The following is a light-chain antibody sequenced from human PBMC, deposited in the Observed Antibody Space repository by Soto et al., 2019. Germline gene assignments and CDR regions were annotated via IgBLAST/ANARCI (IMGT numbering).Light chain of an antibody. CDR2: GAS. Sequence: EIVLTQSPGTLSLSPGERATLSCRASQSVDSNYLAWYQQKFGQAPKLLIYGASNRATGIPDRFSGSGSGTDFTLTISRLEPEDFAVYYCQQYGSSKKTFGRGTKVEIK. V-gene: IGKV3-20*01. CDR3: QQYGSSKKT. CDR1: QSVDSNY. J-gene: IGKJ4*02.